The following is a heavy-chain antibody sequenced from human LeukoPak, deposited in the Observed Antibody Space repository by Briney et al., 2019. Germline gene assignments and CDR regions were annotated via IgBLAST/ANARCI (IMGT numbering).Heavy chain of an antibody. CDR2: ISSSSSTM. CDR3: ARARGYSYGLDY. Sequence: PGGSLRLSCAASGFTFSSYSINWVRQAPGKGLEWVSYISSSSSTMYYADSVKGRFTISRDNAKNSLYLQMNSLRAEDTAVYYCARARGYSYGLDYWGQGTLVTVSS. J-gene: IGHJ4*02. CDR1: GFTFSSYS. V-gene: IGHV3-48*01. D-gene: IGHD5-18*01.